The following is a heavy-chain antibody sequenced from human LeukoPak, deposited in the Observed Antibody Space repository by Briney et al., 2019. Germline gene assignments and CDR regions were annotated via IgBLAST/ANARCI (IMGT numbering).Heavy chain of an antibody. J-gene: IGHJ3*02. V-gene: IGHV1-69*04. CDR3: AREGYGEGAFDI. Sequence: SLKASGGTFSSYATTWVRQAPGQGLEWMGRIICILGIANYAHKLQRRVTITADKSTSSVYMELRSLRSEDTAVYYCAREGYGEGAFDIWGQRAVDAVSS. CDR1: GGTFSSYA. D-gene: IGHD3-10*01. CDR2: IICILGIA.